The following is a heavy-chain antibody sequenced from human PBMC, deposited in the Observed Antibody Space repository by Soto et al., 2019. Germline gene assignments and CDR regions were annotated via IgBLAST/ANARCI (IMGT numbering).Heavy chain of an antibody. Sequence: SETLSLTCTVFGGAISNYDGSRIRKPPGKGLDWIGNIYYSGSTVYNPSLKSRVTIAVDTSKNQFSLILTSVTAADTAVYYCARVLRDYPCYYCHMNVWGKRTTVRVSS. CDR1: GGAISNYD. V-gene: IGHV4-59*04. CDR2: IYYSGST. D-gene: IGHD3-3*01. J-gene: IGHJ6*03. CDR3: ARVLRDYPCYYCHMNV.